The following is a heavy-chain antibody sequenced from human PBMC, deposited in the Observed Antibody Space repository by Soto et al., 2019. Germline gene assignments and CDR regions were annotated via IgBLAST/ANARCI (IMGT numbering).Heavy chain of an antibody. Sequence: QVQLVESGGGVVQPGRSLRLSCAASGFTFSSYGMLWVRQAPGKGLEWVAVIWYDGSNKYYADSVKGRFTISRDNSKNTLYLQMNSLRAEDTAVYYCAREGGSLLWFGELSHFDYWGQGTLVTVSS. CDR1: GFTFSSYG. D-gene: IGHD3-10*01. J-gene: IGHJ4*02. CDR3: AREGGSLLWFGELSHFDY. CDR2: IWYDGSNK. V-gene: IGHV3-33*01.